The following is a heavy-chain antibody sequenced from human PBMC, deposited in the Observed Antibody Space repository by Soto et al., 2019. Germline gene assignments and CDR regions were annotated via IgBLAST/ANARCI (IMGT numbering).Heavy chain of an antibody. J-gene: IGHJ4*02. Sequence: EIHSLPSTVSCGYSINIGYCRVLISKPPGKGLEWIGSIYYSGSTYYNPSLKSRVTISVDTSKNQFPLKLSSATAADTAVYYCASGNYYDSSGYYYEMFDYWGQGTLVTVSS. D-gene: IGHD3-22*01. CDR2: IYYSGST. CDR1: CGYSINIGYC. V-gene: IGHV4-39*01. CDR3: ASGNYYDSSGYYYEMFDY.